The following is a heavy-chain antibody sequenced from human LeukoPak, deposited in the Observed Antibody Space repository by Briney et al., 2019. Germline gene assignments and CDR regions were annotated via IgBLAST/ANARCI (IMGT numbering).Heavy chain of an antibody. CDR3: ARETKRGGFDP. J-gene: IGHJ5*02. D-gene: IGHD1-1*01. V-gene: IGHV3-33*01. CDR2: IWYDGSNK. CDR1: GFTFSSYG. Sequence: GGSLRLSCAASGFTFSSYGMPWVRQAPGKGLEWVAVIWYDGSNKYYADSVKGRFTISRDNSKNTLYLQMNSLRAEDTAVYYCARETKRGGFDPWGQGTLVTVSS.